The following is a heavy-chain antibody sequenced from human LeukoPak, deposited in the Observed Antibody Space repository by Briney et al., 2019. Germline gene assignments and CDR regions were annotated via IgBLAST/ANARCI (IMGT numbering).Heavy chain of an antibody. CDR3: ASPEVGATTLPVGFDY. CDR1: GGTFSSYA. J-gene: IGHJ4*02. V-gene: IGHV1-69*05. D-gene: IGHD1-26*01. Sequence: SVKVSCTASGGTFSSYAISWVRQAPGQGLDWMGGIIPIFGTANYAQKFQGRVTITTDESTSTAYMELSSLRSEDTAVYYCASPEVGATTLPVGFDYWGQGTLVTVSS. CDR2: IIPIFGTA.